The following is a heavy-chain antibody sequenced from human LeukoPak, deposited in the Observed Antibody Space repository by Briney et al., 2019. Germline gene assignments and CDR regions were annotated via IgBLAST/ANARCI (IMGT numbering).Heavy chain of an antibody. CDR1: RGSIGSDY. V-gene: IGHV4-59*01. Sequence: PSETLSLTCTVSRGSIGSDYWSWIRQPPGKGLEWIGYIFYSGSTSYNPSFKSRVTISVDTSKNQFSLKLTSVTAADTAVYYCARAEAVVGPYYFDFWGQGTLVTVSS. D-gene: IGHD6-19*01. CDR3: ARAEAVVGPYYFDF. CDR2: IFYSGST. J-gene: IGHJ4*02.